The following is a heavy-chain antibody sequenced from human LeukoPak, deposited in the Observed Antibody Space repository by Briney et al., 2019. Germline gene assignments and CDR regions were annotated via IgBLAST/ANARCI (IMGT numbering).Heavy chain of an antibody. CDR3: TRKRDMVASYYFDY. V-gene: IGHV3-49*03. D-gene: IGHD2-15*01. CDR2: IRSKAYGGTT. Sequence: GRSLRLSCTASGFTFGDYAMSWFRQAPGKGLEGVGFIRSKAYGGTTEYAASVKGRFTISRDDSKSIAYLQVNSLKTEDTAVYYCTRKRDMVASYYFDYWGQGTLVTVSS. CDR1: GFTFGDYA. J-gene: IGHJ4*02.